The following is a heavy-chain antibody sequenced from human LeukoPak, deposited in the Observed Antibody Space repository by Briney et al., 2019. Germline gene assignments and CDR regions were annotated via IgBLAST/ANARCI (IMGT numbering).Heavy chain of an antibody. CDR3: ARRYSGSYGLDY. V-gene: IGHV1-69*05. J-gene: IGHJ4*02. D-gene: IGHD1-26*01. CDR2: IIPIFGTA. CDR1: GGTFSSYA. Sequence: ASVKVSCKASGGTFSSYAISWVRQAPGQGLEWMGGIIPIFGTANYAQKFQGRVTITTDESTSTAYMELSSLRSEDTAVYYCARRYSGSYGLDYWGQGTLVTVSS.